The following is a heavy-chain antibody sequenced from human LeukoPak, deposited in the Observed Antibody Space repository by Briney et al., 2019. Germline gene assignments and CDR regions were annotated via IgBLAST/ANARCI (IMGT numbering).Heavy chain of an antibody. V-gene: IGHV2-5*02. CDR2: VDWDDDK. D-gene: IGHD3-10*01. J-gene: IGHJ4*02. Sequence: SGPTLVKPTQTLTLTCTFSGFSLSTTGVGVGWIRHPPGKALEWLAHVDWDDDKRYSPSLKTRLTITKDTYKHQVVLTMTNMDPVDTATYFCARPYFFGSGLYFDYWGQGSLVTVSS. CDR3: ARPYFFGSGLYFDY. CDR1: GFSLSTTGVG.